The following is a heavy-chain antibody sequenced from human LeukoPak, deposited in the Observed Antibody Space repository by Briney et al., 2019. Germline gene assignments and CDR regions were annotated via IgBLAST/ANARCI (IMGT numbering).Heavy chain of an antibody. CDR3: ARATRITMIVVGTHYYGMDV. CDR2: IIPIFGTA. V-gene: IGHV1-69*13. CDR1: GDTFSSYA. D-gene: IGHD3-22*01. J-gene: IGHJ6*02. Sequence: SVKVSCKASGDTFSSYAISWVRQAPGQGLEWMGGIIPIFGTANYAQKFQGRVTITADESTSTAYMELSSLRSKDTAVYYCARATRITMIVVGTHYYGMDVWGQGTTVTVSS.